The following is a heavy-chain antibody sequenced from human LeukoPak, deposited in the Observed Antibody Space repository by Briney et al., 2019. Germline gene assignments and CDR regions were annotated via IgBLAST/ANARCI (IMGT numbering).Heavy chain of an antibody. D-gene: IGHD2-21*02. CDR1: GFTVSSNY. CDR3: AAVVTATFFDY. Sequence: GGSLRLSCAASGFTVSSNYMSWVRQAPGKGPEWVSVIYSGGSTYYADSVKGRFTISRDNSKNTLYLQMNSLRAEDTAVYYCAAVVTATFFDYWGQGTLVTVSS. CDR2: IYSGGST. J-gene: IGHJ4*02. V-gene: IGHV3-53*01.